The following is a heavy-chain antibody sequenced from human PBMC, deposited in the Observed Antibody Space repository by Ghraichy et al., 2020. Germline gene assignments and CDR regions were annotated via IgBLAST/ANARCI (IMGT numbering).Heavy chain of an antibody. CDR3: ARTLVVAIPNWFDP. CDR1: GGSISSYY. V-gene: IGHV4-59*01. J-gene: IGHJ5*02. Sequence: SQTLSLTCTVSGGSISSYYWSWIRQPPGKGLEWIGYIYYSGSTNYNPSLKSRVTISVDTSKNQFSLKLSSVTAADTAVYYCARTLVVAIPNWFDPWGQGTLVTVSS. CDR2: IYYSGST. D-gene: IGHD2-15*01.